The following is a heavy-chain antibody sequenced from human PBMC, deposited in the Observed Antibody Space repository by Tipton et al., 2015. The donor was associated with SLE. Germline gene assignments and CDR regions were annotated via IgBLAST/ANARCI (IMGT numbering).Heavy chain of an antibody. CDR3: ARGEWELYFDY. J-gene: IGHJ4*02. CDR2: ISDSGST. Sequence: TLSLTCTVSGGSISSGGYYWSWIRQPPGKGLEWIGYISDSGSTNYNPSLKSRVTISVDRSKNQFSLKLNSVTAADTAVYYCARGEWELYFDYWGQGTLVTVSS. D-gene: IGHD1-26*01. CDR1: GGSISSGGYY. V-gene: IGHV4-61*08.